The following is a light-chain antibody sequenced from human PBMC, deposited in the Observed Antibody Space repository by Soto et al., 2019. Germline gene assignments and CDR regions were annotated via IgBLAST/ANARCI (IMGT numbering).Light chain of an antibody. Sequence: EIVLTQSPGTLSLSPGERATLSCRASQSITSNYLAWYQQKPGQAPRLLIYGASSRATGIPDRFSGSGSGTDSTLTISRLEPEDFAVYYCQQYGGSPLYTFGQGTKLEIE. CDR1: QSITSNY. CDR3: QQYGGSPLYT. V-gene: IGKV3-20*01. CDR2: GAS. J-gene: IGKJ2*01.